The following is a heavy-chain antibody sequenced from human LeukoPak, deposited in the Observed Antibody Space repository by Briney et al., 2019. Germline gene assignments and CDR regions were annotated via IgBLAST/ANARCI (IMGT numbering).Heavy chain of an antibody. Sequence: PGGSLRLSCAASGFTFSTYWMHWVRQAPGKGLVWVSRINSDGSSTSYADSVKGRLTISRDNAKNTLYLQVNSLRAEDTAVYYCARSGSLNWFDPWGQGTLVTVSS. V-gene: IGHV3-74*01. J-gene: IGHJ5*02. CDR2: INSDGSST. CDR1: GFTFSTYW. CDR3: ARSGSLNWFDP. D-gene: IGHD1-26*01.